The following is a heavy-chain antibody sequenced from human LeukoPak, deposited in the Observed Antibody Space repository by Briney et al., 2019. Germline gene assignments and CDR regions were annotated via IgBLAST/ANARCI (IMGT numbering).Heavy chain of an antibody. CDR1: GYSFTSYW. D-gene: IGHD6-13*01. J-gene: IGHJ3*02. V-gene: IGHV5-51*01. CDR2: IYPGDSDT. CDR3: ARLPSSRNHGAFDI. Sequence: GESLKISCKGSGYSFTSYWIGWVRQMPGKGLEWMGIIYPGDSDTRYSPSFQGQVTISADKSISTAYLQWSSLKASDTAMHYCARLPSSRNHGAFDIWGQGTMVSVSS.